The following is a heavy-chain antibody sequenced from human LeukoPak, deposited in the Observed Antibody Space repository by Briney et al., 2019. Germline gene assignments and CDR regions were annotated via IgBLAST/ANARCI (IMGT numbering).Heavy chain of an antibody. CDR3: ARENFADLFDF. D-gene: IGHD1-7*01. J-gene: IGHJ4*02. V-gene: IGHV3-48*01. Sequence: GGSLRLSCAASGFTFSNYNMNWVRQAPGKGLECIAYISSSSSTIYYADSVKGRFTISRDNAKNSLFLHMNSLRAEDTALYYCARENFADLFDFWGQGALVTVSS. CDR2: ISSSSSTI. CDR1: GFTFSNYN.